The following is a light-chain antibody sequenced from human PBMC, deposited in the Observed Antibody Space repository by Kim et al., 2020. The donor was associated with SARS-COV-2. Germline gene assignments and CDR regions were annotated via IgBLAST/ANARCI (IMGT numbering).Light chain of an antibody. CDR2: DAS. Sequence: ASVGDRVTITCQASQDIRKYLNWFQQKPVKAPKLLIYDASNLEIGVPPRFSGSGSGTHFTFTISSLQPEDVATYYCQQSDNLPLTFGPGTKVDIK. CDR3: QQSDNLPLT. J-gene: IGKJ3*01. CDR1: QDIRKY. V-gene: IGKV1-33*01.